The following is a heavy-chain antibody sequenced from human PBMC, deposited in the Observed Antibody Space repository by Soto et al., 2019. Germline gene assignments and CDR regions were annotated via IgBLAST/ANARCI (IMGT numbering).Heavy chain of an antibody. CDR1: GFTFSSYW. CDR3: ARAPGIAARPFWFDP. J-gene: IGHJ5*02. Sequence: LRPSCAASGFTFSSYWMHWVRQAPVKGLVWVSRINSDGSSTSYADSVKGRFTISRDNAKNTLYLQMNSLRSEDTAVYYCARAPGIAARPFWFDPWGQGTLVTVSS. V-gene: IGHV3-74*01. CDR2: INSDGSST. D-gene: IGHD6-6*01.